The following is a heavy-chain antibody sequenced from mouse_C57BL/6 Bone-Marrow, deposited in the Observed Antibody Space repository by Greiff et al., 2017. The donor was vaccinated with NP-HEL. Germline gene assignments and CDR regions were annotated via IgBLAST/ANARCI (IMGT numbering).Heavy chain of an antibody. D-gene: IGHD2-1*01. V-gene: IGHV1-15*01. CDR1: GYTFTDYE. Sequence: QVQLQQSGAELVRPGASVTLSCKASGYTFTDYEMHWVKQTPVHGLEWIGAIDPETGGTAYIQQFKGKAILTADKSSSTAYMELRSLTSEDSAVYYCTRGGGNYAWFAYWGQGTLVTVSA. CDR3: TRGGGNYAWFAY. J-gene: IGHJ3*01. CDR2: IDPETGGT.